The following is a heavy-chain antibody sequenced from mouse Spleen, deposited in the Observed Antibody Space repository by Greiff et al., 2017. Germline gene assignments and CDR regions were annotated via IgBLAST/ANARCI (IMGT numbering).Heavy chain of an antibody. CDR3: ARHDEGGTGFDS. V-gene: IGHV2-6-1*01. Sequence: QVQLKESGPGLVAPSQSLSITCTISGFSLTSYGVHWVRQPPGKGLEWLVVIWSDGSTTYNSALKSKLSISKDNSKSQVFLKMNSLQTDDTAMYYCARHDEGGTGFDSWGEGTTLTVSS. D-gene: IGHD4-1*01. J-gene: IGHJ2*01. CDR2: IWSDGST. CDR1: GFSLTSYG.